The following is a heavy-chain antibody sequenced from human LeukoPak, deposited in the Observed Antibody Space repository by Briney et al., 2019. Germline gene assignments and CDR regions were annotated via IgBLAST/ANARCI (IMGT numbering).Heavy chain of an antibody. D-gene: IGHD2-2*01. J-gene: IGHJ4*02. CDR1: GYTFTSYD. CDR3: ATWGPTPYCSSTSCYFDY. V-gene: IGHV1-8*03. CDR2: MNPNSGNT. Sequence: GASVKVSCKASGYTFTSYDINWVRQATGQGLEWMGWMNPNSGNTGYAQKFQGRVTITRNTSISTAYMELSSLRSEDTAVYYCATWGPTPYCSSTSCYFDYWGQGTLVTVSS.